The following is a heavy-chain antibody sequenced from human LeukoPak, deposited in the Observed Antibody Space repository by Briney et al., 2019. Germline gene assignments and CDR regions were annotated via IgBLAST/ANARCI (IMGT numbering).Heavy chain of an antibody. D-gene: IGHD4-17*01. CDR2: ISGSGGST. J-gene: IGHJ5*02. Sequence: PGGSLRLSCAASGFTFSSYAMSWVRQAPGKGLEWVSAISGSGGSTCYADSVKGRFTISRDNSKNTLYLQMNSLRAEDTAVYYCAKSYYGDFGNWFDPWGQGTLVTVSS. CDR1: GFTFSSYA. CDR3: AKSYYGDFGNWFDP. V-gene: IGHV3-23*01.